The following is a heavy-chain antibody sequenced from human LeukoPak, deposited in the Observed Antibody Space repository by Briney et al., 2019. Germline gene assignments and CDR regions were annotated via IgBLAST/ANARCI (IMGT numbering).Heavy chain of an antibody. CDR1: GFTFNNYW. CDR3: AKRGEFDS. J-gene: IGHJ4*02. Sequence: PGRCLRLSCEASGFTFNNYWMSWVRQAPGKGLEWGANIRYDGSEKYYVDSVKGRFAISRDNAKNSLYLQMNSLRAEDTAVYYCAKRGEFDSWGQGTLVTVSS. CDR2: IRYDGSEK. V-gene: IGHV3-7*03. D-gene: IGHD3-16*01.